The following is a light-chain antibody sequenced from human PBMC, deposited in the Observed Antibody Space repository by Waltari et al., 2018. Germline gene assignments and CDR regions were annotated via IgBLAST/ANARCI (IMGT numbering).Light chain of an antibody. J-gene: IGLJ3*02. CDR1: SRYVGGSVF. Sequence: QSALTQPPSASGSPGQSITIACTGTSRYVGGSVFFPWYQQYPGKAPKLIIYEITKRPSGVPDRFSGSKSGNTASLTVSGLQPEDEAEYFCSSYAATYNLVFGGGTKLTV. CDR2: EIT. CDR3: SSYAATYNLV. V-gene: IGLV2-8*01.